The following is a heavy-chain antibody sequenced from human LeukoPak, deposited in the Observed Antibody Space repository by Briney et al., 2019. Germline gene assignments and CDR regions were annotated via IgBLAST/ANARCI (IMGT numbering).Heavy chain of an antibody. Sequence: SETLSLTCAVYGGSFSGYYWSWIRQPPGKGLEWIGEINHSGSTNYNPSLKSRVTISVDTSKNQFSLKLSSVTAADTAVYYRARVWQQLVGYYYYYYMDVWGKGTTVTVSS. CDR2: INHSGST. D-gene: IGHD6-13*01. V-gene: IGHV4-34*01. J-gene: IGHJ6*03. CDR1: GGSFSGYY. CDR3: ARVWQQLVGYYYYYYMDV.